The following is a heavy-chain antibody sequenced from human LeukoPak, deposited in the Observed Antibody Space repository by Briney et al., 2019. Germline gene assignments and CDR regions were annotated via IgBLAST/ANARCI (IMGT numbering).Heavy chain of an antibody. D-gene: IGHD6-19*01. Sequence: GGSLRLSCAASGFTVSSNYMSWVRQAPGKGLEWVAVIWYDGSNKYYADSVKGRFTISRDNSKNTLYLQMNSLRAEDTAVYYCARDSPSGGFDSWGQGTLVTVSS. CDR1: GFTVSSNY. J-gene: IGHJ4*02. CDR2: IWYDGSNK. CDR3: ARDSPSGGFDS. V-gene: IGHV3-33*08.